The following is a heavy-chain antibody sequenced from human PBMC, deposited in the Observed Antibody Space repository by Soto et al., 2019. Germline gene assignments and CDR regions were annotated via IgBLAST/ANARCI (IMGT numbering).Heavy chain of an antibody. CDR3: ARAALIVATIKPFDY. CDR2: ISSSGSTI. V-gene: IGHV3-48*03. CDR1: GFNFSSYE. D-gene: IGHD5-12*01. J-gene: IGHJ4*02. Sequence: GGSLRLYCEASGFNFSSYEIKWVRQAPGKGQEWVSYISSSGSTIYYADSVKGRFTISRDKAKNSLYLQMNSLRAEDTAFYYCARAALIVATIKPFDYWGQGTLVTVSS.